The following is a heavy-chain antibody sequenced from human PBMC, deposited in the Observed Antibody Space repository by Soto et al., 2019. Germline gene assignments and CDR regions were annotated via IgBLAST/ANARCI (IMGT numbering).Heavy chain of an antibody. CDR3: ASSDYYGTCFI. Sequence: GESLKISCKGSGYSFTSYWISWVRQMPGKGLEWMGRIDPSDSYTNCSPSFQGHVTISADKSITTAYLQWSSLKASDTAMYYCASSDYYGTCFIWGQGTMVTVSS. CDR1: GYSFTSYW. CDR2: IDPSDSYT. J-gene: IGHJ3*02. V-gene: IGHV5-10-1*01. D-gene: IGHD3-10*01.